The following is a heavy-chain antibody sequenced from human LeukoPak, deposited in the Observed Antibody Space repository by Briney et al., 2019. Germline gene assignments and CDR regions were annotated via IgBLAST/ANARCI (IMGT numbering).Heavy chain of an antibody. V-gene: IGHV1-2*02. Sequence: ASVKVSCKASGYTFTGYYMHWVRQAPGQGLEWMGWINPNSGGTNYAQKFQGRVTITADKSTSTAYMELSSLRSEDTAVYYCARDYDSSGYGHLDSWGQGTLVTVSS. J-gene: IGHJ4*02. CDR3: ARDYDSSGYGHLDS. D-gene: IGHD3-22*01. CDR2: INPNSGGT. CDR1: GYTFTGYY.